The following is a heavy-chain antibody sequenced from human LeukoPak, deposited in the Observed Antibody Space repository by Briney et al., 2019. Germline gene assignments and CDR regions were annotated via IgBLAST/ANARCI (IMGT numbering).Heavy chain of an antibody. J-gene: IGHJ4*02. V-gene: IGHV3-30*03. Sequence: GGSLRLSCAASGFTFSDYGMHWLRQAPGKGLEWVAVMKYDGSSEYYADSVKGRFTMSRDNSKDTLHLQMNSLRAEDTAVYYCARVPWWLARPYYFDYWGQGTLVTVSA. CDR2: MKYDGSSE. D-gene: IGHD6-19*01. CDR1: GFTFSDYG. CDR3: ARVPWWLARPYYFDY.